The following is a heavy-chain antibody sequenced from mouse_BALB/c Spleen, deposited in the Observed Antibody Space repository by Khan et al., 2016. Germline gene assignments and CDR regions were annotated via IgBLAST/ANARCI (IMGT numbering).Heavy chain of an antibody. CDR3: ARTLLRLYYFDY. D-gene: IGHD1-2*01. V-gene: IGHV3-2*02. CDR1: GYSITSDYA. Sequence: EVELVESGPGLVKPSQSLSLTCTVTGYSITSDYAWNWIRQFPGNKLEWMGYISYSGSTSYNPSLKSRISITRDTSKNQFFLQLNSVTTEDTATYYGARTLLRLYYFDYWGQGTTLTVSS. J-gene: IGHJ2*01. CDR2: ISYSGST.